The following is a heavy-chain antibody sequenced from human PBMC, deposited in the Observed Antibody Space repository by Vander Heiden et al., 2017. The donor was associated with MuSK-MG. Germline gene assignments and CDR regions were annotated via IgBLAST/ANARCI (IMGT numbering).Heavy chain of an antibody. CDR2: MYQSGRT. Sequence: QVQLQDSGPGLVKPSETLSLTCTVSGYSITSGYYRGWIRQPPGKGLEWIGGMYQSGRTYYNPSLKSRVTISLGTSKNQFSLKLTSVNAADTAVYYCARDGRYFVDFDLWGRVTLVTVSS. V-gene: IGHV4-38-2*02. J-gene: IGHJ2*01. CDR1: GYSITSGYY. D-gene: IGHD3-9*01. CDR3: ARDGRYFVDFDL.